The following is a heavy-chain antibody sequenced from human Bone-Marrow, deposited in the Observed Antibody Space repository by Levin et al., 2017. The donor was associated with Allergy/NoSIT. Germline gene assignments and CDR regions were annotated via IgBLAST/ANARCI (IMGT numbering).Heavy chain of an antibody. V-gene: IGHV2-5*02. CDR1: GFSVSTRGVG. J-gene: IGHJ5*02. Sequence: SGPTLVKPTETLTLTCTCSGFSVSTRGVGVAWIRQPSGKAPEWLARIFWDDDKRYRSSLRSRLTISKDTSKNQVVLTMTDMDPADTATYYCARFEYTTSLYFDPWGPGTLVTVSS. CDR2: IFWDDDK. D-gene: IGHD1-26*01. CDR3: ARFEYTTSLYFDP.